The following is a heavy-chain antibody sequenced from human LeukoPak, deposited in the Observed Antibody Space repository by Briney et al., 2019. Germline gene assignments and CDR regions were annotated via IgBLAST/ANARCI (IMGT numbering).Heavy chain of an antibody. D-gene: IGHD1-26*01. CDR2: IYYSGST. Sequence: ASETLSLTCTVSGGSISSSSYYWGWIRQPPGKGLEWIGNIYYSGSTYYNPSLKDRVTISVDTSKNQFSLKLSSVTAADTAVYYCAREARSPIVGASILDYWGQGALATVSS. CDR3: AREARSPIVGASILDY. V-gene: IGHV4-39*07. CDR1: GGSISSSSYY. J-gene: IGHJ4*02.